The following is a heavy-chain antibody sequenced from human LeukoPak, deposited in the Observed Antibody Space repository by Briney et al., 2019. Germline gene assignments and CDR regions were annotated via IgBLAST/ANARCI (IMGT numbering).Heavy chain of an antibody. Sequence: SETLSLTCAVSGGSLSSGDNCWNWIRQPPGKGLEWIGYVYHSGSTYYNPSLRSRVTISIDTSKNQFSLRLNSVTAADTAVYYCARVAVIRGVIDYWGQETLVTVSS. CDR2: VYHSGST. J-gene: IGHJ4*02. CDR1: GGSLSSGDNC. CDR3: ARVAVIRGVIDY. D-gene: IGHD3-10*01. V-gene: IGHV4-30-4*01.